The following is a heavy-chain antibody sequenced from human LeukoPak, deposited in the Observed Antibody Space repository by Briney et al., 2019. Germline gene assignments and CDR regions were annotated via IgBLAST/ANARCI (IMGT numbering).Heavy chain of an antibody. CDR2: ISYDGSYK. V-gene: IGHV3-30*18. D-gene: IGHD6-6*01. CDR1: GFTFSSYG. Sequence: GRSLRLSCAASGFTFSSYGMHWVRQAPGKGLEWVAVISYDGSYKYYADSVKGRFTISRDNSKNALYLQMNSLRAEDTAVYYCAKDGRALQLDYWGQGNLVTVSS. J-gene: IGHJ4*02. CDR3: AKDGRALQLDY.